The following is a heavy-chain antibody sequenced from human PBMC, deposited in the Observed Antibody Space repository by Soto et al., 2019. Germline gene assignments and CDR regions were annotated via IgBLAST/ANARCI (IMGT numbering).Heavy chain of an antibody. J-gene: IGHJ3*02. CDR2: IYYSGST. V-gene: IGHV4-39*01. Sequence: QLQLQESGPGLVKPSETLSLTCTVSGGSISSSSYYWGWIRQPPGKGLEWIGSIYYSGSTYYNPSLKSRVTISVDTSKNQFSLKLSSVTAADTAVYYCARHAGIAAASSGGAFDIWGQGTMVTVSS. D-gene: IGHD6-13*01. CDR3: ARHAGIAAASSGGAFDI. CDR1: GGSISSSSYY.